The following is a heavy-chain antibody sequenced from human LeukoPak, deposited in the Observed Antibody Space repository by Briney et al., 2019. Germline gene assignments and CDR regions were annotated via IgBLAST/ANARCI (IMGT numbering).Heavy chain of an antibody. V-gene: IGHV3-30-3*01. CDR2: ISYDGSKE. CDR3: AREGGYCSSTTCYFDS. D-gene: IGHD2-2*01. J-gene: IGHJ4*02. CDR1: GFTFSRYA. Sequence: PGRSLRLSCAASGFTFSRYAMHWVRQAPGKGLECVAVISYDGSKESYADSVKGRFTVSRDNSKNTLYLQMNSPRAEDTAVYYCAREGGYCSSTTCYFDSWGQGTLVTVSS.